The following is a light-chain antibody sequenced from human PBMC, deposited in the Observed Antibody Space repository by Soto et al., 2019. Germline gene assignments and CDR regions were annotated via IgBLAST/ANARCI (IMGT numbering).Light chain of an antibody. CDR3: SSHTSSTALV. V-gene: IGLV2-14*03. CDR2: DVT. CDR1: DSDIGGYDH. Sequence: QSALTQPASVSVSPGQSIAISCTGTDSDIGGYDHVSWYQQHPGKAPKLLIYDVTNRPSGVSSRFSGSKAGRTASLTISGLQTEDEADYYCSSHTSSTALVFGTGTKLTVL. J-gene: IGLJ1*01.